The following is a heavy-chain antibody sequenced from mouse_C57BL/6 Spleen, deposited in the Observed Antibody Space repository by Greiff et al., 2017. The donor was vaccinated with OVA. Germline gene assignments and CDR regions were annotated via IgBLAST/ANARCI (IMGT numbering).Heavy chain of an antibody. CDR3: ARDDGYYVAN. CDR2: IYPGDGDT. Sequence: VQLQLSGPELVKPGASVKISCKASGYAFSSSWMNWVKQRPGKGLEWIGRIYPGDGDTNYNGKFKGKATLTADKSSSTAYMQLSNLTSVDSAVCICARDDGYYVANWGQGTLVTVSA. V-gene: IGHV1-82*01. D-gene: IGHD2-3*01. CDR1: GYAFSSSW. J-gene: IGHJ3*01.